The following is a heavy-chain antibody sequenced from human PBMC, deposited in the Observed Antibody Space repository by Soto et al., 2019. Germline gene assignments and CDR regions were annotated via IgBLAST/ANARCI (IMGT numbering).Heavy chain of an antibody. D-gene: IGHD6-6*01. V-gene: IGHV3-23*01. CDR2: ISGSGGRT. Sequence: EVQLLESGAGLVQPGGSLRLSCAASGFTFSSYAMSWVRQAPGKGLAWVSAISGSGGRTYYADSVKGRFTISRDNSKKPVDLQMNSLRADDTGVYYWSKSIVAARPGGGGMGYYYYGMDVWGQGTTVNVSS. J-gene: IGHJ6*02. CDR3: SKSIVAARPGGGGMGYYYYGMDV. CDR1: GFTFSSYA.